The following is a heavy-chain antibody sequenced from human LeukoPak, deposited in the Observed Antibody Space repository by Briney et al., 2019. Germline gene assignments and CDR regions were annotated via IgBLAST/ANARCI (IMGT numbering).Heavy chain of an antibody. D-gene: IGHD2-2*01. Sequence: SSETLSLTCTVSGGSISSSSYYWGWIRQPPGKGLEWIGSIYYSGSTYYNPSLKSRVTISVDTSKNQFSLKLSSVTAADTAVYYCARRAATMSISSYFDYWGQGTLVTVPS. CDR1: GGSISSSSYY. V-gene: IGHV4-39*01. CDR2: IYYSGST. CDR3: ARRAATMSISSYFDY. J-gene: IGHJ4*02.